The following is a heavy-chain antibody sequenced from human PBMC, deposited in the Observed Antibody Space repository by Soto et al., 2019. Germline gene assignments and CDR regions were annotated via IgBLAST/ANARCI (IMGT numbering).Heavy chain of an antibody. V-gene: IGHV4-34*01. J-gene: IGHJ6*03. CDR3: ARPASRRMDV. CDR2: INHSGST. Sequence: QVQLQQWGAGLLKPSETLSLTCAVYGGSFSGYYWSWIRQPPGKGLEWIGEINHSGSTNYNPSLKSRVTISVDTSKNQFSLKLSSVTAADTAVYYCARPASRRMDVWGKGTTVTVSS. CDR1: GGSFSGYY. D-gene: IGHD6-25*01.